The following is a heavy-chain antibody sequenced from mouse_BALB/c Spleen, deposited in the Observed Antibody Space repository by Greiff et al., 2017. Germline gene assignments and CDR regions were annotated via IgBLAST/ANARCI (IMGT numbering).Heavy chain of an antibody. CDR3: ARSYRYDGFAY. CDR2: INPSTGYT. CDR1: GYTFTSYW. V-gene: IGHV1-7*01. Sequence: QVQLQQSGAELAKPGASVTMSCKASGYTFTSYWMHWVKQRPGQGLEWIGYINPSTGYTEYNQKFKDKATLTADKSSSTAYMQLSSLTSEDSAVYYCARSYRYDGFAYWGQGTLVTVSA. J-gene: IGHJ3*01. D-gene: IGHD2-14*01.